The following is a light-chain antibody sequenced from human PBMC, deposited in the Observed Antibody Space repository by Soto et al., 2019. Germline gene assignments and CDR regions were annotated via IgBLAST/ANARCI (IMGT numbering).Light chain of an antibody. Sequence: QLVLTQSPSASASLGASVNLTCTLSSGHSTYAIAWHQHQPEKGPRYLMQLNGDGSHRKGDVIPGRFSGSCSAAERYLTTSSLPSEDEADYCRQTWGTGTVVFGGGTKLTVL. CDR2: LNGDGSH. CDR3: QTWGTGTVV. CDR1: SGHSTYA. V-gene: IGLV4-69*01. J-gene: IGLJ2*01.